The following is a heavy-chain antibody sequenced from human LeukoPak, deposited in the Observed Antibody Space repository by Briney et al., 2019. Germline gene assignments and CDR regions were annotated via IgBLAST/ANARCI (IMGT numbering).Heavy chain of an antibody. CDR1: GGSFSGHY. J-gene: IGHJ6*02. D-gene: IGHD3-3*01. Sequence: SETLSLTCAVYGGSFSGHYWSWLRQPPGKGLEWIGEINHSGSTNYNPSLKSRVTISVDTSKNQFSLKLSSVTAADTAVYYCARVATITIFGVVIPYYYYGMDVWGQGTTVTVSS. CDR2: INHSGST. V-gene: IGHV4-34*01. CDR3: ARVATITIFGVVIPYYYYGMDV.